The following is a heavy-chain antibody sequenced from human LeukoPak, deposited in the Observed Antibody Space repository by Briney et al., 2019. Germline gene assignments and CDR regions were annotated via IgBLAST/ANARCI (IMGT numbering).Heavy chain of an antibody. CDR1: GFTFSSHG. CDR2: ISYDGSNK. J-gene: IGHJ4*02. CDR3: ARGITGTVFDY. Sequence: PGGSLRLSCAASGFTFSSHGMKWVRQAPGRGLEWVAVISYDGSNKYYPESVKGRFTISRDNSKNTLYLQMNSLRAEDTAVYYCARGITGTVFDYWGQGTLVTVSS. V-gene: IGHV3-30*03. D-gene: IGHD1-7*01.